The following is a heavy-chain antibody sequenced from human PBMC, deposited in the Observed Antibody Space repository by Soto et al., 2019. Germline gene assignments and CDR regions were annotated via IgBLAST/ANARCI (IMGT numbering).Heavy chain of an antibody. V-gene: IGHV3-30-3*01. CDR3: ATTRVGPCSSSICFSGIFDGMDV. D-gene: IGHD2-2*01. Sequence: GGSLRLSCEGTGVTFEDSVMEWVRQAPGKGLEWVAVISYDGTITYYADSVKGRFTISRDNSKNTLYLQMNSLRTEDTAVYYCATTRVGPCSSSICFSGIFDGMDVWGQGTTVTVSS. J-gene: IGHJ6*02. CDR1: GVTFEDSV. CDR2: ISYDGTIT.